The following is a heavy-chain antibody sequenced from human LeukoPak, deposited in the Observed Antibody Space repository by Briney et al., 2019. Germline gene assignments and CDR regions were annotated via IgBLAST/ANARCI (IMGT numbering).Heavy chain of an antibody. J-gene: IGHJ3*02. CDR2: IYHSGST. Sequence: PSETLSLTCTVSGYSISSGYYWGWIRQPPGKGLEWIGSIYHSGSTYYNPSLKSRVTISVDTSKNQFSLKLSSVTAADTAVYYCATFQVRGDAFDIWGQGTLVTVSS. D-gene: IGHD4/OR15-4a*01. V-gene: IGHV4-38-2*02. CDR3: ATFQVRGDAFDI. CDR1: GYSISSGYY.